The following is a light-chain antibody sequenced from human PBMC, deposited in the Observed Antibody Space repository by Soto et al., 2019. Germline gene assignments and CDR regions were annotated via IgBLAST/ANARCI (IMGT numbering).Light chain of an antibody. V-gene: IGLV1-40*01. J-gene: IGLJ2*01. CDR2: GNT. CDR3: QSYDSSLSGSKV. Sequence: QSVLTQPPSVSGAPGQRVTISCTGSSSNIGAGYDVHWYQRLPGTAPKLLIYGNTNRPSGVPDRFSGSKSGTSASLAITGLQAEDDADYYCQSYDSSLSGSKVFGGGTKVTVL. CDR1: SSNIGAGYD.